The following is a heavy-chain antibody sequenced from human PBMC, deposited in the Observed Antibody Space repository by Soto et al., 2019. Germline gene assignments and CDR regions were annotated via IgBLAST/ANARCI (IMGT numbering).Heavy chain of an antibody. CDR2: ISYDGSNK. CDR3: ARDGIAVAGDYYYGMDV. J-gene: IGHJ6*02. D-gene: IGHD6-19*01. CDR1: GFTFSSYA. V-gene: IGHV3-30-3*01. Sequence: GESLKISCAASGFTFSSYAMHWVRQAPGKGLEWVAVISYDGSNKYYADSVKGRFTISRDNSKNTLYLQMNSLRAEDTAVYYCARDGIAVAGDYYYGMDVWGQGTTVTVSS.